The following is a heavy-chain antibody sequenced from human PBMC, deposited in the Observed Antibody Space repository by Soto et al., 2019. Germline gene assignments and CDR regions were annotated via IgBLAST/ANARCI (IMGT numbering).Heavy chain of an antibody. CDR1: GGSISSGGYS. Sequence: PSETQSLTCAVSGGSISSGGYSWSWIRQPPGKGLEWIGYIYHSGSTYYNPSLKSRVTISVDRSKNQFSLKLSSVTAADTAVYYCARVTGPWGQGTLVTVSS. J-gene: IGHJ5*02. CDR3: ARVTGP. V-gene: IGHV4-30-2*01. CDR2: IYHSGST.